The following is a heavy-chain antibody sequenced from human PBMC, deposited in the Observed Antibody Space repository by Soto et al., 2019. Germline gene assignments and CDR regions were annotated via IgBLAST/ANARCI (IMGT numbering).Heavy chain of an antibody. D-gene: IGHD1-26*01. J-gene: IGHJ4*02. CDR1: G. Sequence: PSETLSLTCNVSGWIRQPPGKGLDWIGYINNNGNTDYNPSLESRVTISVDTSRNQISLYLTSVTAADTAIYYCAATPRYWCQGTLVTVSS. CDR2: INNNGNT. CDR3: AATPRY. V-gene: IGHV4-59*01.